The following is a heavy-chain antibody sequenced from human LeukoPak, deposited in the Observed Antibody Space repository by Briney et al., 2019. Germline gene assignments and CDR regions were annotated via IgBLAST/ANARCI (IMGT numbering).Heavy chain of an antibody. V-gene: IGHV3-30-3*01. Sequence: GGSLRLSCAASGFTFSSYAVHWVRQAPGKGLEWVAVISYDGSNKYYADSVKGRFTISRDNSKNTLYLQMNSLRAEDTAVYYCARDRRYCSSTSCPVNWFDPWGQGTLVTVSS. CDR2: ISYDGSNK. CDR3: ARDRRYCSSTSCPVNWFDP. CDR1: GFTFSSYA. D-gene: IGHD2-2*01. J-gene: IGHJ5*02.